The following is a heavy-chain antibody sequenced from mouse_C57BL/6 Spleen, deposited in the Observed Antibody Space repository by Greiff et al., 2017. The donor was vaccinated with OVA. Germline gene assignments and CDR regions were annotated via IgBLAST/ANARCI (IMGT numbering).Heavy chain of an antibody. J-gene: IGHJ4*01. CDR3: ARRIYYYGSSYSYYAMDY. CDR2: ISSGSSTI. V-gene: IGHV5-17*01. D-gene: IGHD1-1*01. Sequence: EVQVVESGGGLVKPGGSLKLSCAASGFTFSDYGMHWVRQAPEKGLEWVAYISSGSSTIYYADTVKGRFTISRDNAKNTLFLQMTSLRSEDTAMYYCARRIYYYGSSYSYYAMDYWGQGTSVTVSS. CDR1: GFTFSDYG.